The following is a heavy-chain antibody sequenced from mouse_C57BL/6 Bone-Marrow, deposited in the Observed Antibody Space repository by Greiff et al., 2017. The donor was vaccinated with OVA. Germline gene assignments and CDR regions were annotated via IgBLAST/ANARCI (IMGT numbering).Heavy chain of an antibody. CDR2: IYPSDGST. J-gene: IGHJ4*01. CDR3: ARRGNCDMDY. V-gene: IGHV1-85*01. Sequence: VKLVESGPELVKPGASVKLSCKASGYTFTSYDINWVKQRPGQGLEWIGRIYPSDGSTKYNEKFKGKATLTVDTSSSTAYMELHSLTSEDFAVYFCARRGNCDMDYWGKGTSVTVSS. CDR1: GYTFTSYD.